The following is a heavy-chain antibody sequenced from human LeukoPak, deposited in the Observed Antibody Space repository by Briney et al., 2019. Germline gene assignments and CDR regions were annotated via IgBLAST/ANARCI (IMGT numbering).Heavy chain of an antibody. J-gene: IGHJ4*02. V-gene: IGHV3-30*18. CDR2: ISYDGSNK. Sequence: VRSLRLSCAASGFTFSSYGMHWVRQAPGKGLEWVAVISYDGSNKYYADSVKGRFTISRDNSKKTLYLQMNSLRAEDTAVYYCAKRALRGDILTGYYSIDYWGQGTLVTVSS. CDR3: AKRALRGDILTGYYSIDY. D-gene: IGHD3-9*01. CDR1: GFTFSSYG.